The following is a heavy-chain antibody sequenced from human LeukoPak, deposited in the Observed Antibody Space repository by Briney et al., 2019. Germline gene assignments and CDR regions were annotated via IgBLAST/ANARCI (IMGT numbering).Heavy chain of an antibody. V-gene: IGHV3-21*01. CDR2: ISSTTSYI. D-gene: IGHD3-10*01. J-gene: IGHJ4*02. CDR3: ARPLSSGSPQGLPASPHLDY. Sequence: GGSLRLSCAASGFTFSSYEMNWVRQAPGKGLEWVSSISSTTSYIFYADSVKGRFTISRDNAKNSLYLQMTSLRAEDTAVYYCARPLSSGSPQGLPASPHLDYWGQGTLVTVSS. CDR1: GFTFSSYE.